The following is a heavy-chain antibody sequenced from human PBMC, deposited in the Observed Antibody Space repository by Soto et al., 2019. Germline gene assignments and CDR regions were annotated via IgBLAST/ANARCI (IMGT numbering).Heavy chain of an antibody. CDR1: GGSISSYY. J-gene: IGHJ4*02. D-gene: IGHD1-1*01. Sequence: SETLSLTCTVSGGSISSYYWSWIRQPPGKGLEWIGYIYYSGSTNYNPSLKSRVTISVDTSKNQFSLKLSSVTAADAAVYYCATGPANDLFDYWGQGTLVTVSS. CDR3: ATGPANDLFDY. V-gene: IGHV4-59*01. CDR2: IYYSGST.